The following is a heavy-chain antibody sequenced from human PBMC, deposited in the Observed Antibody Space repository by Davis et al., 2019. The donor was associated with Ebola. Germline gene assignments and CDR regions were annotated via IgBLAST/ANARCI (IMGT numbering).Heavy chain of an antibody. D-gene: IGHD6-13*01. CDR1: GFTFSSYA. Sequence: GESLKISCAASGFTFSSYAMSWVRQAPGKGLEWVSAISGSGGSTYYADSVKGRFTISRDNSKNTLYLQMNSLRAEDTAVYYCAKDLKYSSSWYYFDYWGQGTLVTVSS. CDR3: AKDLKYSSSWYYFDY. V-gene: IGHV3-23*01. J-gene: IGHJ4*02. CDR2: ISGSGGST.